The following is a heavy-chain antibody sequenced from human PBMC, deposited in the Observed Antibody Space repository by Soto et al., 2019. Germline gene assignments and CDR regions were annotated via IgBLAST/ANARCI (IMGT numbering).Heavy chain of an antibody. Sequence: EVQLVESGGGLVKPGGSLRLSCAASGFTFSNAWMNWVRQAPGKGLEWVGRIKSKTDGGTTDYAAPVKGRFTISRDDSKNTLYLQMNSLKTEDTAVYYCTTANNGVWFGPHLSPYYYGMDVWGQGTTVTVSS. CDR1: GFTFSNAW. CDR3: TTANNGVWFGPHLSPYYYGMDV. V-gene: IGHV3-15*07. J-gene: IGHJ6*02. CDR2: IKSKTDGGTT. D-gene: IGHD2-8*01.